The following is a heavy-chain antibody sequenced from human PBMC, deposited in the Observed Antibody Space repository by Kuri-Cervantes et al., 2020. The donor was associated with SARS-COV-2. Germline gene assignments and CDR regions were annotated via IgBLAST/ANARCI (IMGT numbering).Heavy chain of an antibody. CDR1: GYTFTSYA. CDR2: IIPIFGTA. Sequence: SVKVSCKASGYTFTSYAISWVRQAPGQGLEWMGGIIPIFGTANYAQKFQGRVTITADESTSTAYMELSSLRSEDTAVYYCASGGMVNVVVPAAIYFDYWGQGTLVTVSS. V-gene: IGHV1-69*13. J-gene: IGHJ4*02. D-gene: IGHD2-2*01. CDR3: ASGGMVNVVVPAAIYFDY.